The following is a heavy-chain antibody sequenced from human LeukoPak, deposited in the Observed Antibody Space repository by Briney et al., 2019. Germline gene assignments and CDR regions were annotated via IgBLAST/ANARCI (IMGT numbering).Heavy chain of an antibody. CDR1: GFTFSSYA. V-gene: IGHV3-64*01. Sequence: GGSLRLSCAASGFTFSSYAMHWVRQAPGKGLEYVSAISSNGGSTYYANSVKGRFTISRDNSKNTLYLQMGSLRAEDMAVYYCARISGSYHGRTDYWGQGTLVTVSS. J-gene: IGHJ4*02. CDR2: ISSNGGST. CDR3: ARISGSYHGRTDY. D-gene: IGHD1-26*01.